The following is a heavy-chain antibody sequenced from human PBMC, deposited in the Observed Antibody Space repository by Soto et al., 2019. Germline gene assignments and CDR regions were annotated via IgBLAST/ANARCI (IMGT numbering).Heavy chain of an antibody. V-gene: IGHV3-30*01. Sequence: QVQLVESGGGVVQPGRSLRLSCAASGFTFTSYAMHWVRQSPGKGLEWVSVVTYDGSNKYYADSVEGRFTISRDNSKNTLFLQMNGLRPEDTAVYYCARDHPYSSGHGGAWYFDYWGQGTLVTVSA. CDR2: VTYDGSNK. CDR3: ARDHPYSSGHGGAWYFDY. D-gene: IGHD6-19*01. CDR1: GFTFTSYA. J-gene: IGHJ4*02.